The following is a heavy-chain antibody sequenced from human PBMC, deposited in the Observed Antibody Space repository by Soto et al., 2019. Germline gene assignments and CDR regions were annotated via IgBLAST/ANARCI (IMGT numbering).Heavy chain of an antibody. CDR3: ARDPKRNVYYYYCMDV. Sequence: QVQLVQSGAEVKKPGSSVKVSCTASGGTFSSYAISWVRQAPGQGLEWMGGIIPIFGTANYAQKFQGRVTITADESTSTAYMELSSLRSDDTAVYYCARDPKRNVYYYYCMDVWGQGTTVTVSS. CDR1: GGTFSSYA. D-gene: IGHD4-4*01. CDR2: IIPIFGTA. J-gene: IGHJ6*02. V-gene: IGHV1-69*01.